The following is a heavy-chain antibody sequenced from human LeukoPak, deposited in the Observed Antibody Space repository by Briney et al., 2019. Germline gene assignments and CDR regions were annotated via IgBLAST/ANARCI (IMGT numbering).Heavy chain of an antibody. J-gene: IGHJ4*02. CDR2: IYPGDSDT. V-gene: IGHV5-51*01. CDR3: ARHQEHGGSYFDY. Sequence: GASLQISCKGSGYRFTTYWIGWVRQLPGKGLEWMGIIYPGDSDTRYSPSFQGQVTISADKSISTAYLQWSSLKASDTAMYYCARHQEHGGSYFDYWGQGTLVTVSS. D-gene: IGHD1/OR15-1a*01. CDR1: GYRFTTYW.